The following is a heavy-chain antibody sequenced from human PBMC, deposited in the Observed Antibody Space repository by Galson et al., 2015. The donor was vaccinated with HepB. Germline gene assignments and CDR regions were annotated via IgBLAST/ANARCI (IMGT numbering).Heavy chain of an antibody. D-gene: IGHD5-18*01. Sequence: SLRLSCAASGFAFSSYAMTWVRQAPGKGLEWVSGITVSGVGTYYADSVKGRFTISRDNSKNTVYLQMNSLRAEDTAVYYCAKARANSYGLRGGMDVWGQGTTVTVSS. J-gene: IGHJ6*02. CDR1: GFAFSSYA. V-gene: IGHV3-23*01. CDR2: ITVSGVGT. CDR3: AKARANSYGLRGGMDV.